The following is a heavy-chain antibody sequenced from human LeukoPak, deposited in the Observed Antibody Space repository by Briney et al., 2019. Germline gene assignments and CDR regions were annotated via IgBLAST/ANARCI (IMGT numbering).Heavy chain of an antibody. CDR3: ARLGGSGDTFDI. J-gene: IGHJ3*02. D-gene: IGHD3-10*01. V-gene: IGHV4-39*01. CDR2: IYSSGTT. CDR1: GGSISSSSYY. Sequence: SETLSLTCTVSGGSISSSSYYWAWIRQPPGKGLEWIGCIYSSGTTYYYTSLMSRVTISVDTSRRQFSLKLSSVTAADTAVYYCARLGGSGDTFDIWDQGTMVTVSS.